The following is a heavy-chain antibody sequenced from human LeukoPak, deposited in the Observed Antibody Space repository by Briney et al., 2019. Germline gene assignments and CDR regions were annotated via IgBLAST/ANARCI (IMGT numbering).Heavy chain of an antibody. CDR3: ARVNTEGSADY. J-gene: IGHJ4*02. D-gene: IGHD6-19*01. CDR2: IYYSGNA. Sequence: SETLSLTCTASGGSISSYYWSWIRQPPRKGLEWIGIIYYSGNANYNPHPMSRVTIAADTTKKQWSLKLTTVTTADTAVYYCARVNTEGSADYWGRGTLVTVTS. CDR1: GGSISSYY. V-gene: IGHV4-59*01.